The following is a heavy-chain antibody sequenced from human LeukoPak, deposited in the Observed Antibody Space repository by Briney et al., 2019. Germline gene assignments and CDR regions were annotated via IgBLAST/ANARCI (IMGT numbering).Heavy chain of an antibody. Sequence: ASVKVSCKASGYTFTGYYMHWVRQAPGQGLEWMGWINPNSGGTNYAQKFQGRVTMTRDTSISTAYMELSRLRSDDTAVYYCARHNLVAREYYCYYMDVWGKGTTVTVSS. V-gene: IGHV1-2*02. CDR1: GYTFTGYY. D-gene: IGHD1-26*01. J-gene: IGHJ6*03. CDR3: ARHNLVAREYYCYYMDV. CDR2: INPNSGGT.